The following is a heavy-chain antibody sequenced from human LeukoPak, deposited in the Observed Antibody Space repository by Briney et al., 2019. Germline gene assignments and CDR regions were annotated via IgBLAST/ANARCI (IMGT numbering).Heavy chain of an antibody. V-gene: IGHV1-2*02. J-gene: IGHJ4*02. CDR1: GYTFTGYY. Sequence: ASMKVSCKASGYTFTGYYMHWVRQAPGQGLEWMGWINPNSGGTNYAQKFQGRVTMTRDTSISTAYMGLSRLRSDDTAVYYCARGAPLYYYDSSGHSLFDYWGQGTLVTVSS. CDR3: ARGAPLYYYDSSGHSLFDY. D-gene: IGHD3-22*01. CDR2: INPNSGGT.